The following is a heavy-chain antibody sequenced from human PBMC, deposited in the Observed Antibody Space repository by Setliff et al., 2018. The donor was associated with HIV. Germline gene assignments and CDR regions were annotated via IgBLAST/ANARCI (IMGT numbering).Heavy chain of an antibody. V-gene: IGHV4-61*09. CDR2: IHTSGST. J-gene: IGHJ5*01. CDR3: ARGGNSRAAWFDS. CDR1: GGSISSGSYY. Sequence: SETLSLTCTVSGGSISSGSYYWSWIRQPAGKGLEWIGHIHTSGSTKYNPSLKSRVTISADTSKNQFSLKLSYVTAADTAVYYCARGGNSRAAWFDSWGQGTLVTVSS. D-gene: IGHD5-12*01.